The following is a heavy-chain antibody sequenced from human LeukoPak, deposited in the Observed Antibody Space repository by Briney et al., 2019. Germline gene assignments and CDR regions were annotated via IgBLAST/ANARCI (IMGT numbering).Heavy chain of an antibody. Sequence: SGGSLRLSCAASGFTFSSHAMRWVRPPRGKGVEWFAAISGSGGSTYYADSVKSRHIISRDNSKNTLYLQMHSLRAGDTAVYYCAKVRRGGDYVSSAFDIWGHETMVTVSS. V-gene: IGHV3-23*01. CDR2: ISGSGGST. CDR3: AKVRRGGDYVSSAFDI. D-gene: IGHD4-17*01. CDR1: GFTFSSHA. J-gene: IGHJ3*02.